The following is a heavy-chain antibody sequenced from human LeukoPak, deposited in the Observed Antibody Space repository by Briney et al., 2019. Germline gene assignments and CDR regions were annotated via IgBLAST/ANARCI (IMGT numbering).Heavy chain of an antibody. V-gene: IGHV3-23*01. J-gene: IGHJ5*01. Sequence: AGGSLRLSCVASGFSFGNYAMSWVRQAPGKGLQWVSQISGTGGATWYAGFARDRFTISRDNSKKILYLQMSGLRVEDTAMYYCVKDPRDTYGTNWFVSWGQGTLLIVSS. CDR1: GFSFGNYA. D-gene: IGHD2-21*01. CDR3: VKDPRDTYGTNWFVS. CDR2: ISGTGGAT.